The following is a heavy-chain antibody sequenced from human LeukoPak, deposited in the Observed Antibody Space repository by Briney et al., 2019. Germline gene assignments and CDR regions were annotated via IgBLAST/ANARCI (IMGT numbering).Heavy chain of an antibody. J-gene: IGHJ4*02. D-gene: IGHD6-6*01. CDR2: IYYSGST. Sequence: SETLSLTCTVSGVSISSYYWSWIRQPPGKGLEWIGYIYYSGSTNYNPSLKSRVTISVDTSKNQFSLKLSSVTAADTAVYYCARVRSSIAARRGFFDYWGQGTLVTVSS. CDR1: GVSISSYY. V-gene: IGHV4-59*01. CDR3: ARVRSSIAARRGFFDY.